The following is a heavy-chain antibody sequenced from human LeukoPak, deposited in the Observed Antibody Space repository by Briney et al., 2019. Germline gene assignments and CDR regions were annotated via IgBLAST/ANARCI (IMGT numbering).Heavy chain of an antibody. CDR3: ARVIAVAGFDY. CDR1: GYTFTDYY. V-gene: IGHV1-2*02. J-gene: IGHJ4*02. Sequence: ASVKVSCKAFGYTFTDYYMHWVRQAPGQGLEWMGWINSNSGGSNYAQKFQGRVTMTRDTSISTAYMELSRLRSDDTAVYYCARVIAVAGFDYWGQGTLVTVSS. CDR2: INSNSGGS. D-gene: IGHD6-19*01.